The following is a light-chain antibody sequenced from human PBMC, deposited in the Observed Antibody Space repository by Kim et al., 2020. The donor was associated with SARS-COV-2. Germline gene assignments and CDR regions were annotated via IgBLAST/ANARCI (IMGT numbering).Light chain of an antibody. Sequence: SVPPGQTASITCSGDKVGDKYACWYKKKPGQSPVLVIYQDRKRPSGIPERFSGSNSGNTATLTISGTQAMDEADYYCQAWDRSTAVFGGGTQLTV. J-gene: IGLJ2*01. CDR1: KVGDKY. CDR3: QAWDRSTAV. V-gene: IGLV3-1*01. CDR2: QDR.